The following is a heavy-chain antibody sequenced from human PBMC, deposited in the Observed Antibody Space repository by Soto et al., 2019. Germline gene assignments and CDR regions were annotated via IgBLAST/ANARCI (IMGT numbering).Heavy chain of an antibody. CDR2: IWYDGSNK. CDR3: ARGKLPIYDFWSGYSSEPYYYYYGMDV. J-gene: IGHJ6*02. CDR1: GFTFSSYG. D-gene: IGHD3-3*01. V-gene: IGHV3-33*01. Sequence: LRLSCAASGFTFSSYGMHWVRQAPGKGLEWVAVIWYDGSNKNYADSVKGRFTISRDNSKNTLYLQINSLRAEDTAVYYCARGKLPIYDFWSGYSSEPYYYYYGMDVWGQGTTVTVSS.